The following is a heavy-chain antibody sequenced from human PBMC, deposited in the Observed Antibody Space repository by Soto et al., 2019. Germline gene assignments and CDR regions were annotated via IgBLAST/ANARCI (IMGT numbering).Heavy chain of an antibody. V-gene: IGHV4-61*01. J-gene: IGHJ6*02. CDR3: ASDPPCSSDCGLDV. CDR1: GVSVTRGSYY. Sequence: SSETLSLTCTVSGVSVTRGSYYWNWIRQPPGKGLEWIGYISYSGSTNYNPSLRSRVTISLDRSKNQFSLRLNSVTAADTAIYYCASDPPCSSDCGLDVWGQGTTVTVSS. CDR2: ISYSGST. D-gene: IGHD2-21*01.